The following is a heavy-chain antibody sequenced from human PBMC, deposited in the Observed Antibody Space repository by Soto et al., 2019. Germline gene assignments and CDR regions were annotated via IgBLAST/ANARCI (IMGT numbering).Heavy chain of an antibody. CDR2: RYYSGSA. J-gene: IGHJ5*02. V-gene: IGHV4-59*11. CDR1: GGSISGHY. D-gene: IGHD2-15*01. Sequence: PPETLSITCTVSGGSISGHYWSWIRQPPGKGLEWIGYRYYSGSAKYNPSLKSRVTISVDTSKNQFSLRLSSVTAADTAVYYCARLSVADWFDPWGQGIQVTVSS. CDR3: ARLSVADWFDP.